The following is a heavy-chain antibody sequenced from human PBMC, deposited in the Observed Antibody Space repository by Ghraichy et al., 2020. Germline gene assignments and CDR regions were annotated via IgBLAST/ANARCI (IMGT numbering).Heavy chain of an antibody. J-gene: IGHJ6*02. Sequence: LSLTCAASGFTVSSNYMSWVRQAPGKGLEWVSVIYSGGSTYYEDSVKGRFTISRDNSKNTLYLQMNSLRAEDTAVYYCASSTAYGSGPQKSDGMDVWGQGTTVTVSS. CDR3: ASSTAYGSGPQKSDGMDV. CDR1: GFTVSSNY. D-gene: IGHD3-10*01. CDR2: IYSGGST. V-gene: IGHV3-53*01.